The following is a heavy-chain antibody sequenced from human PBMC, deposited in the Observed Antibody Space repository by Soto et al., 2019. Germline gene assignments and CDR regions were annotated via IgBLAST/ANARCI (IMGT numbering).Heavy chain of an antibody. Sequence: EVILVESGGDLVQPGGSLRLSCAASRFLFTNFWMAWVRQAPGKGLEWVANIDQTGGSKYYLDSVKGRFIISRDNSKNLLYLQMNSLRSEDTAVYYCARENWAFDYWGQGSVVTVSS. CDR3: ARENWAFDY. CDR1: RFLFTNFW. V-gene: IGHV3-7*03. CDR2: IDQTGGSK. J-gene: IGHJ4*02. D-gene: IGHD3-16*01.